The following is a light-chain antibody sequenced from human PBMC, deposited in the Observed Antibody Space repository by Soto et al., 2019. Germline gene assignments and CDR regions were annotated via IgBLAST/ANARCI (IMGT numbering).Light chain of an antibody. CDR3: HQYATSPQT. CDR2: GPS. Sequence: EILLTQSPGTLSLSPGERATLSCRASQSVPKNYLAWYQQEPGQAPRLPIYGPSSRATGIPDRFSGSGSGTDFTLTISRLEPEDFAVYYCHQYATSPQTFGQGTKVEIK. J-gene: IGKJ1*01. CDR1: QSVPKNY. V-gene: IGKV3-20*01.